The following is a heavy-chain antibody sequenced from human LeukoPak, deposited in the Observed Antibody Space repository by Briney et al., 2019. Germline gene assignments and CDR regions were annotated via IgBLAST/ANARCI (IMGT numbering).Heavy chain of an antibody. J-gene: IGHJ4*02. CDR1: SGSNNSYY. CDR2: IYYSGST. CDR3: ARHPTGVYSSSWIYYFDY. V-gene: IGHV4-59*08. Sequence: SVTLTLTCTVSSGSNNSYYWIWLRQPPGRGLEWLGYIYYSGSTNYNPSLKSRVTISVDTSKNQFSLKLSSVTAADTAVYYCARHPTGVYSSSWIYYFDYWGQGTLVTVSS. D-gene: IGHD6-13*01.